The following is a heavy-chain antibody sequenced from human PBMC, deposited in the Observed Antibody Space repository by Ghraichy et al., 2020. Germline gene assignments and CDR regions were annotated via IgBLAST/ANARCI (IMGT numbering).Heavy chain of an antibody. Sequence: SETLSLTCTVSGGSISSGGYYWSWIRQHPGKGLEWIGYIYYSGSTYYNPSLKSRVTISVDTSKNQFSLKLSSVTAADTAVYYCARGTSRRYCSGGSCYSLDYWGQGTLVTVSS. CDR3: ARGTSRRYCSGGSCYSLDY. CDR2: IYYSGST. CDR1: GGSISSGGYY. J-gene: IGHJ4*02. D-gene: IGHD2-15*01. V-gene: IGHV4-31*03.